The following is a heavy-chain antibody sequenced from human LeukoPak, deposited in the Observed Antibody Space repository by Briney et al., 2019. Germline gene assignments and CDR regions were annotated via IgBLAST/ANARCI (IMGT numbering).Heavy chain of an antibody. CDR1: GFTFSSYS. V-gene: IGHV3-69-1*02. CDR3: QGSARITIFGVALDY. CDR2: ISSSSTI. Sequence: GGSLRLSCAASGFTFSSYSMNWVPQAPGKGLEWVSSISSSSTIYYADSVKGRFTISRDNAKNSLYLQMNSLRAEDTAVYYCQGSARITIFGVALDYWGQGTLVTVSS. J-gene: IGHJ4*02. D-gene: IGHD3-3*01.